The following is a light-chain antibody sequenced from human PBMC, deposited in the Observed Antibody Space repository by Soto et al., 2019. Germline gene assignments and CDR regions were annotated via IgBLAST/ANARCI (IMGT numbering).Light chain of an antibody. CDR2: AAS. CDR3: QQSYSILWT. Sequence: DIQRTHTQSSLSASVADRGIITCRASQSISSYLNWYQQKPGKAPKVLIYAASSLQSGVPSRFSGSGSGTDFTLTISSLQPEDFATYYCQQSYSILWTFGQRSKVDVK. CDR1: QSISSY. J-gene: IGKJ1*01. V-gene: IGKV1-39*01.